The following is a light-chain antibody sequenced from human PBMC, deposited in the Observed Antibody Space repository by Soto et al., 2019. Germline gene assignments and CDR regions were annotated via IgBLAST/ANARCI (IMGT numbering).Light chain of an antibody. CDR2: AAS. J-gene: IGKJ2*01. CDR3: QQLNSYLF. CDR1: QGISSY. Sequence: DIQLTQSPSFLSASVGDRVTITCRASQGISSYLAWYQQKPGKAPKLLIYAASTLQSGVPSRFSSSGSGTDFPLTISSLQPEDFATYYCQQLNSYLFFGQGTKLEIK. V-gene: IGKV1-9*01.